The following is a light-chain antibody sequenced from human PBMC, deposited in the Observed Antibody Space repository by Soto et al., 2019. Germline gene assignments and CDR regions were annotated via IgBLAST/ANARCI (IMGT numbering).Light chain of an antibody. CDR1: QSVSSSY. V-gene: IGKV3-20*01. J-gene: IGKJ1*01. CDR3: QHYGSSWT. Sequence: EIVVTQSPGTLSLSPGEIATLSCRASQSVSSSYLAWYQQKAGQAPRLLIYGSSSRATVIPDRFSGSGSGTDFTLTISRLEPEDVAVYYCQHYGSSWTFGQGNKVEIK. CDR2: GSS.